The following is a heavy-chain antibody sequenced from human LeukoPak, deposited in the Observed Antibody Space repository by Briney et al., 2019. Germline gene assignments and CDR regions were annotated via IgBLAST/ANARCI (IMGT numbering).Heavy chain of an antibody. J-gene: IGHJ4*02. CDR2: MSPNSGDT. V-gene: IGHV1-8*01. CDR3: ARGPPNWGYDY. CDR1: GYTFTSCD. D-gene: IGHD7-27*01. Sequence: ASVKVSCKASGYTFTSCDFNWVRQATGQRPEWMGWMSPNSGDTGYAQKFQDRVTMTRNTSISTAYMELSSLRSDDTAVYYCARGPPNWGYDYWGPGTLVTVSS.